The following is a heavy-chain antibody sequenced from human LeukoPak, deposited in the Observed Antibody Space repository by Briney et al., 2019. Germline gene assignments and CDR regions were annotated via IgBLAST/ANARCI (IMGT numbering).Heavy chain of an antibody. D-gene: IGHD1-26*01. J-gene: IGHJ4*02. V-gene: IGHV3-21*01. CDR3: ARDISQFGEVGATNY. CDR2: ISSSSSYI. CDR1: GFTFSSYS. Sequence: PGGSLRLSCAASGFTFSSYSMNWVRQAPGKGLEWVTSISSSSSYIYYADSVKGRFTISRDNAKNSLYLQMNSLRAEDTAVYYCARDISQFGEVGATNYWGQGTLVTVSS.